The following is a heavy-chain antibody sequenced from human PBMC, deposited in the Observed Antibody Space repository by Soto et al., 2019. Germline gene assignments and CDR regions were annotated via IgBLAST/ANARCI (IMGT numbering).Heavy chain of an antibody. CDR2: ISSTGGTT. V-gene: IGHV3-23*01. D-gene: IGHD2-2*03. Sequence: EVQLLESGGGFVQPGGSLRLSCAASGFSFSNYAMNWVRQAPGKGLARVSAISSTGGTTYYADPVRGRFTMSRDNYQNTLYLELNSLRTEDTAVYYCAKGSGGHCSSTSCYADHWGQGPLVTVSS. CDR3: AKGSGGHCSSTSCYADH. J-gene: IGHJ4*02. CDR1: GFSFSNYA.